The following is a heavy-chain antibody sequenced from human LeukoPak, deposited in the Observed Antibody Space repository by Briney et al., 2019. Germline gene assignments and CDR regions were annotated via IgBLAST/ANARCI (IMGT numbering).Heavy chain of an antibody. V-gene: IGHV3-53*01. Sequence: GGSLRLSCAASGFTVSSNYMNWVRQAPGKGLEWVSVIHSGGSTYYADSVKGRFTISRDNSKNTLFLQMNSLRAEDTAVYYCASQYSSSWSFDYWGQGTLVIVSS. J-gene: IGHJ4*02. CDR2: IHSGGST. CDR1: GFTVSSNY. CDR3: ASQYSSSWSFDY. D-gene: IGHD6-13*01.